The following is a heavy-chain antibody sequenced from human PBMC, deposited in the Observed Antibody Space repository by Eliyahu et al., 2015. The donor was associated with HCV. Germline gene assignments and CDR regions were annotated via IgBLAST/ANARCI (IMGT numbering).Heavy chain of an antibody. CDR1: GFTVSSNY. V-gene: IGHV3-66*01. D-gene: IGHD2-21*02. CDR3: ARDPATAEYCGGDCPDY. Sequence: EVQLVESGGGLVQPGGSLRLSCXASGFTVSSNYMSWVRQAPGKGLEWVSVIYSGGSTYYADSVKGRFTISRDNSKNTLYLQMNSLRAEDTAVYYCARDPATAEYCGGDCPDYWGQGTLVTVSS. CDR2: IYSGGST. J-gene: IGHJ4*02.